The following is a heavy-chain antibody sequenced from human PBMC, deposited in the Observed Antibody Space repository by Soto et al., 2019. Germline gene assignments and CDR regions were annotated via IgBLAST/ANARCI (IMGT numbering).Heavy chain of an antibody. CDR3: ARGLNWKYYFDY. D-gene: IGHD1-20*01. CDR2: IWYDGSNE. Sequence: QVXXXXSXXGVXQPGXSLXXXCAASGFTFSSYGMHXVRQAPGXXLDWVALIWYDGSNEYYADSVKGRFTISXXNSXNTXXXQMNSLRAEDTAVYYCARGLNWKYYFDYWGQGTLVTVSS. J-gene: IGHJ4*02. CDR1: GFTFSSYG. V-gene: IGHV3-33*01.